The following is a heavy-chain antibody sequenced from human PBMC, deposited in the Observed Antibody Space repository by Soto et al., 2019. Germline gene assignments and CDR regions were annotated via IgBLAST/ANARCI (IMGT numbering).Heavy chain of an antibody. CDR1: GGSFSVYY. V-gene: IGHV4-34*01. CDR2: INHSGHT. Sequence: QVQLQQWGAGLLKPSETLSLTCAAYGGSFSVYYWSWIRQPPGKGLEWMGEINHSGHTNYNPSLKSRGTISVDASKNHCSLKLASVTAADTAVYYCARSGHLFDYWGQGTLVTVSS. J-gene: IGHJ4*02. CDR3: ARSGHLFDY.